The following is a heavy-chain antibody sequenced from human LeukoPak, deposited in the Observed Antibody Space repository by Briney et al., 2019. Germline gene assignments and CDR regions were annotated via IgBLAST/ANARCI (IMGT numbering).Heavy chain of an antibody. CDR3: VRLRYTYGKNFDC. CDR2: IQQDGSEK. J-gene: IGHJ4*02. CDR1: GFTFKGYW. Sequence: GGSLRLSCAASGFTFKGYWMSWVREALGKGLEWVANIQQDGSEKKYVDSVKGRFTISRDNAKNSLYLQMDSLRAEDTAVYYCVRLRYTYGKNFDCWGQGTLVTVSS. D-gene: IGHD5-18*01. V-gene: IGHV3-7*01.